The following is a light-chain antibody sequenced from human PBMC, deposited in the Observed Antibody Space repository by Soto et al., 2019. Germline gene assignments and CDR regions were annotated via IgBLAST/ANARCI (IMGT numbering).Light chain of an antibody. CDR3: MQALQTPWT. J-gene: IGKJ1*01. V-gene: IGKV2-28*01. Sequence: DIVMTQSPLSLTVTPGEPASISCRSSQSLRHSNGFNYLDWYLQKPGQSPQLLIYLGSNRASGVPDRFSGSGSGTDFTLRTSRVEAEDVGIYYCMQALQTPWTFGQGTKVEIK. CDR1: QSLRHSNGFNY. CDR2: LGS.